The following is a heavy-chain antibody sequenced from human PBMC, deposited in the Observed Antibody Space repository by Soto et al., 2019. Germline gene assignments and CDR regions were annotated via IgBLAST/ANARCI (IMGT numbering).Heavy chain of an antibody. CDR2: ISSSGSTI. CDR1: GFTFSSYE. V-gene: IGHV3-48*03. CDR3: ARAEQPGIAAAIFDY. J-gene: IGHJ4*02. Sequence: ESGGGLVQPGGSLRLSCAASGFTFSSYEMNWVRQAPGKGLEWVSYISSSGSTIYYADSVKGRFTISRDNAKNSLYLQMNSLRAEDTAVYYCARAEQPGIAAAIFDYWGQGTLVTVSS. D-gene: IGHD6-13*01.